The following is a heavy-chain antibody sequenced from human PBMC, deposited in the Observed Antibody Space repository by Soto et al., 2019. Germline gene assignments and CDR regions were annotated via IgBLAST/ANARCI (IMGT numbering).Heavy chain of an antibody. CDR3: ARHTSNFRYYYYAMDV. CDR1: GYTFTDYW. CDR2: IYPGGSDT. D-gene: IGHD2-2*01. V-gene: IGHV5-51*01. J-gene: IGHJ6*02. Sequence: GESLKISCKGSGYTFTDYWIGWVRQLPGKGLEWMGIIYPGGSDTRYSPSFQGRVTITVDKSTSTAYLQWSTLKASDTAMYYCARHTSNFRYYYYAMDVWGQGTTVTGS.